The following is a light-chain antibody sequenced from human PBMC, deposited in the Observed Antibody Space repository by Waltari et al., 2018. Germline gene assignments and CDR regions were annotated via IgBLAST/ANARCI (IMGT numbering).Light chain of an antibody. CDR3: SSYTSSSTLV. CDR1: SSDVGSYNY. Sequence: QSALTQPASVSGSPGQSITISCTGTSSDVGSYNYVSWYQQHPGKAHKLMIYDVTTRPSGVSNRFSGSKSGNTASLAISGLQAEDEADYYCSSYTSSSTLVFGVGTKVTVL. J-gene: IGLJ1*01. CDR2: DVT. V-gene: IGLV2-14*01.